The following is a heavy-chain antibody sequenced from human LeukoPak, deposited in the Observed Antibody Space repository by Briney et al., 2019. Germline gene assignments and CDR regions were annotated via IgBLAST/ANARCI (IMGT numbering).Heavy chain of an antibody. CDR3: ARDGGYGGNSALDY. Sequence: RGSLRLSCAASRFIFSDYAMNWVRQAPGKGLEWVSYISSSGGTIYYADSVKGPFTISRDKAKNSLYLQMNSLRAEDTAVYYCARDGGYGGNSALDYWGQGTLVTVSS. J-gene: IGHJ4*02. CDR2: ISSSGGTI. V-gene: IGHV3-48*01. CDR1: RFIFSDYA. D-gene: IGHD4-23*01.